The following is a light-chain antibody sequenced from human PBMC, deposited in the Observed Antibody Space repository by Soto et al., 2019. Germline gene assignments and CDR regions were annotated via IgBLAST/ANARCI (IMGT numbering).Light chain of an antibody. Sequence: DIQMTQSPSSLSASVGDRVTITCRASQGISTYLNCYQQKPGKAPKLLIYAASSLQSGVPSRFSDSGSETDFTLTISSLQPEDFATYYCQQSYSSITFGQGTRLEIK. V-gene: IGKV1-39*01. CDR1: QGISTY. CDR3: QQSYSSIT. J-gene: IGKJ5*01. CDR2: AAS.